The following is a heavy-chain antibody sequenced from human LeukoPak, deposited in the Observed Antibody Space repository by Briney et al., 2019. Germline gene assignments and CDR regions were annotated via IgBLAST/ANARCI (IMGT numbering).Heavy chain of an antibody. CDR2: ISCDGSNK. CDR1: GNDW. V-gene: IGHV3-30*03. Sequence: GGSLRLSCAASGNDWIHWVRQAPGKGLDWVAVISCDGSNKYYADSVKGRFTISRDNSKNTLYLQMNSLRAEDTAVYYCARSGGAQYAFDIWGQGTMVTVSS. CDR3: ARSGGAQYAFDI. D-gene: IGHD1-26*01. J-gene: IGHJ3*02.